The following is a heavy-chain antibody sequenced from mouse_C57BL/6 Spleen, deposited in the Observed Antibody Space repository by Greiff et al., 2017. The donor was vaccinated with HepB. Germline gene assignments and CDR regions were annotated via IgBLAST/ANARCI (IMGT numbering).Heavy chain of an antibody. Sequence: QVQLQQSGAELVRPGSSVKLSCKASGYTFTSYWMDWVKQRPGQGLEWIGNIYPSDSETHYNQKFKDKATLTVDKSSSTAYMQLSSLTSEDSAVYYCARRSPSYYFDYWGQGTTLTVSS. J-gene: IGHJ2*01. V-gene: IGHV1-61*01. CDR3: ARRSPSYYFDY. CDR1: GYTFTSYW. CDR2: IYPSDSET.